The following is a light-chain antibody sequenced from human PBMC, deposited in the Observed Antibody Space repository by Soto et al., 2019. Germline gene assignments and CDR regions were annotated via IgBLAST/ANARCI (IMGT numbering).Light chain of an antibody. CDR1: QSFSSW. J-gene: IGKJ1*01. CDR2: DAS. Sequence: DIQMTQSPSTLSASVGDSVSITCRASQSFSSWLAWYQQKPGKAPKLLIYDASTLESGVPSRFSGGGSGTEFTLTISSLQPDDFATYYCQQYNTDPWTFGQGTKV. V-gene: IGKV1-5*01. CDR3: QQYNTDPWT.